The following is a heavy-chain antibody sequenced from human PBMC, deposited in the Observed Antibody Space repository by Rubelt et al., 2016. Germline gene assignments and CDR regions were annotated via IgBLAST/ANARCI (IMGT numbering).Heavy chain of an antibody. J-gene: IGHJ4*02. CDR1: GDAITTDH. CDR2: VWGAVT. Sequence: QVQLQESGQGLLKPSETLSLTCAVSGDAITTDHWGWIRQPSGKGLEWIGDVWGAVTRYNTSLWGRVTMSVNTSKTQFSLKLTSVTAADTAVYYCAIYTARGAGGSYWGRGSLVSVSS. CDR3: AIYTARGAGGSY. D-gene: IGHD3-10*01. V-gene: IGHV4-59*03.